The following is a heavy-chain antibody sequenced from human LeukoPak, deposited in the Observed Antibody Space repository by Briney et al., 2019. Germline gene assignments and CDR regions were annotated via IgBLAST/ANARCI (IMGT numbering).Heavy chain of an antibody. CDR2: IKQDGSEK. D-gene: IGHD3-22*01. CDR1: GFTFNSYA. J-gene: IGHJ4*02. CDR3: ARDSGYDSSGYYLDY. V-gene: IGHV3-7*01. Sequence: SGGSLRLSCAASGFTFNSYAMSWVRQAPGKGLEWVANIKQDGSEKYYVDSVKGRFTISRDNAKNSLYLQMNSLRAEDTAVYYCARDSGYDSSGYYLDYWGQGTLVTVSS.